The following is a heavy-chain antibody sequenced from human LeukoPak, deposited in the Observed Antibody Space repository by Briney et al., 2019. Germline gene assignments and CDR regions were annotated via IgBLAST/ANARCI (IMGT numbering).Heavy chain of an antibody. Sequence: GGSLRLSCAASGFTFSSYAMHWVRQAPGKGLEWVAVISYDGSNKYYADSVKGRFTISRDNSNNTLYLQMSSLRAEETAVYYCARDHSSGLLCRSGAFDYWGQGTLVTVSS. CDR2: ISYDGSNK. V-gene: IGHV3-30*04. J-gene: IGHJ4*02. CDR3: ARDHSSGLLCRSGAFDY. D-gene: IGHD3-10*02. CDR1: GFTFSSYA.